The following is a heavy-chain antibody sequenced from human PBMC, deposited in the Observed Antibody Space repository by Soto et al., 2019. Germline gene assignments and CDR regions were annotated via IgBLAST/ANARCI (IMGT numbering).Heavy chain of an antibody. V-gene: IGHV3-74*01. CDR1: RFTFGSYW. J-gene: IGHJ6*02. CDR3: ERHKKVLLTPYCMVF. CDR2: INVDGTET. Sequence: GGSLRLSCTAPRFTFGSYWMHWVRQAPGKGLVWVSDINVDGTETWYADSVKGRFTISRDNDKKTLYLHMTGLRVDDTGVYYCERHKKVLLTPYCMVFWGQGTTVTVFS.